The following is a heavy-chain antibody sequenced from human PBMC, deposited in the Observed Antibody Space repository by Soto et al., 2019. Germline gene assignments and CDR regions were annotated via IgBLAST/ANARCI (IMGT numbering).Heavy chain of an antibody. CDR3: AGGAGHRLRGYSFDY. CDR2: IYHSGST. D-gene: IGHD4-17*01. V-gene: IGHV4-4*02. CDR1: GGSISSSNW. J-gene: IGHJ4*02. Sequence: QVQLQESGPGLVKPSGTLSLTCAVSGGSISSSNWWSWVRQPPGKGLDWIGDIYHSGSTNYNPSLTARVTISVDKSKNQFSLKLSSVTAADTAVYYCAGGAGHRLRGYSFDYWGQGTLVTVSS.